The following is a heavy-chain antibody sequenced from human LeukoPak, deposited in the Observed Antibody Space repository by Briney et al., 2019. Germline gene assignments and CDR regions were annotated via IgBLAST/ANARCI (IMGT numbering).Heavy chain of an antibody. D-gene: IGHD1-14*01. J-gene: IGHJ4*02. CDR2: IYYSGST. CDR3: ASAPPLDY. CDR1: GGSFSGYY. V-gene: IGHV4-59*01. Sequence: PSETLSLTCAVYGGSFSGYYWSWIRQPPGKGLEWIGYIYYSGSTNYNPSLKSRVTISVDTSKNQFSLKLSSVTAADTAVYYCASAPPLDYWGQGTLVTVSS.